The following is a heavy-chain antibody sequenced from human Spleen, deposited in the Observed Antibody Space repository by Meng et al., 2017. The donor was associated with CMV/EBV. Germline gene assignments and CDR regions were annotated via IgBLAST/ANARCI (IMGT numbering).Heavy chain of an antibody. CDR2: INPNSGGT. CDR3: TRDAHLTTVTPNWFDP. J-gene: IGHJ5*02. CDR1: GYTFTGYY. V-gene: IGHV1-2*02. Sequence: QVRLVQSGDEVKKPGASVKVSCKASGYTFTGYYMHWVRQAPGQGLEWMGWINPNSGGTNYAQKFQGRVTMTRDTSISTAYMELSRLRSDDTAVYYCTRDAHLTTVTPNWFDPWGQGTLVTVSS. D-gene: IGHD4-17*01.